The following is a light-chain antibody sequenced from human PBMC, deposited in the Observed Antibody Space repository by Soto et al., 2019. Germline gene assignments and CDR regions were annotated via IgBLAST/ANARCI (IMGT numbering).Light chain of an antibody. V-gene: IGLV2-14*01. J-gene: IGLJ2*01. CDR2: DVT. CDR1: SSDVGGYNY. CDR3: SSYTSSGTGI. Sequence: QSALTQPASVSGSPGQPITISCTGTSSDVGGYNYVSWYQQHPGKAPKLMIYDVTDRPSGVSTRFSGSKSGNTASLTISGLQADDEAHYYCSSYTSSGTGIFGGGTKVTVL.